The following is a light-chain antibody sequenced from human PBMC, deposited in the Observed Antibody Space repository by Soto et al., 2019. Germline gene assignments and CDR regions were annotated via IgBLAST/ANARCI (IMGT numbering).Light chain of an antibody. CDR1: QSVSSNY. CDR3: QQYHTSPVS. V-gene: IGKV3-20*01. CDR2: GAS. J-gene: IGKJ4*01. Sequence: EIVLTQSPGTLSLSPGERATLSCRASQSVSSNYLAWYQQKPGQAPRLLIYGASSRDTGIPDRFSGSGSATDFTLNISRLEPAEFAVYYCQQYHTSPVSFGGGTNVEIK.